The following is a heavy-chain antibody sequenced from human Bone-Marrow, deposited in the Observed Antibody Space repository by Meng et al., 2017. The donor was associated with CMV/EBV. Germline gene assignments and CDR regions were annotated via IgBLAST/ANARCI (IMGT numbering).Heavy chain of an antibody. Sequence: SLRAYYWSGSRQATGKGLEWSGEINHSGSTNYTPSLKSRVTISGDTSKNQFSLKLSSVTAADTAVYYCARGDYVWGSYRYGGFWFDPWGQGTLVTVSS. CDR1: SLRAYY. D-gene: IGHD3-16*02. J-gene: IGHJ5*02. CDR2: INHSGST. V-gene: IGHV4-34*01. CDR3: ARGDYVWGSYRYGGFWFDP.